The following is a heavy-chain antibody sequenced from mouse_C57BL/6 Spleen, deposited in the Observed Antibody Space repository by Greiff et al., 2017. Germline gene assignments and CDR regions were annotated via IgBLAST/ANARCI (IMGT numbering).Heavy chain of an antibody. CDR3: ARDGGLDYAMDY. CDR1: GFTFSNYG. CDR2: ISSGSSTI. V-gene: IGHV5-17*01. D-gene: IGHD2-2*01. J-gene: IGHJ4*01. Sequence: VKLMESGGGLVKPGGSLTLSCAASGFTFSNYGMHWVRQAPEKGLEWVAYISSGSSTIYYADTVKGRFTISRDNAKNTLFLQMTSLRSEDTAMYYCARDGGLDYAMDYWGQGTSVTVSS.